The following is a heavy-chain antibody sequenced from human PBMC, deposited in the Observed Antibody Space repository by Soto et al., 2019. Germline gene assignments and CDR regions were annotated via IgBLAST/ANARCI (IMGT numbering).Heavy chain of an antibody. J-gene: IGHJ6*03. Sequence: EVQLVESGGGLVQPGGSLRLSCSASGFTFSSYWMHWVRQAPGKGLVWVSHINNDGSSTIYADSVRGRFTISRDNAKNTLYLVMNGLRAEDTAVYFCARDARYYYMDVWGKGTTVTVSS. D-gene: IGHD6-6*01. V-gene: IGHV3-74*01. CDR1: GFTFSSYW. CDR3: ARDARYYYMDV. CDR2: INNDGSST.